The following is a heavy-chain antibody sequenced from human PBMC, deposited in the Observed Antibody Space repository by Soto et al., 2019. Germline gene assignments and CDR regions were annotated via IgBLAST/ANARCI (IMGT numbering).Heavy chain of an antibody. V-gene: IGHV3-21*01. J-gene: IGHJ4*02. D-gene: IGHD5-18*01. Sequence: GGSLRLSCAASGFTFSSYSMNWVRQAPGKGLEWVSHISSSSSYIYYADSVKGRFTVSRDNAKNSLYLQMNSLTAEDTAMYYCARVVDSYGFLVDDFDYWGQGSQVNVSS. CDR1: GFTFSSYS. CDR2: ISSSSSYI. CDR3: ARVVDSYGFLVDDFDY.